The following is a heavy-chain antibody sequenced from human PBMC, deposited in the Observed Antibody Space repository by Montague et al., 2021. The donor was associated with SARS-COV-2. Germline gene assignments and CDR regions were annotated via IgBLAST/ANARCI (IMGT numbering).Heavy chain of an antibody. CDR2: IYYSGST. V-gene: IGHV4-31*01. Sequence: TLSLTCTVSGGSISSGGYYWSWIRQHPGKGLEWIGYIYYSGSTYYNPSLKSPVTISVDTSKNQFSLKLSSVTAADTAVYYCARVSVEMATMGVYYYGMDVWGQGTTVTVSS. J-gene: IGHJ6*02. CDR1: GGSISSGGYY. CDR3: ARVSVEMATMGVYYYGMDV. D-gene: IGHD5-24*01.